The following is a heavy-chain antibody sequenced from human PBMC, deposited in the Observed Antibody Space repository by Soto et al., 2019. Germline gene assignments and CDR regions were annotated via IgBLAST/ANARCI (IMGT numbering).Heavy chain of an antibody. CDR1: GGSISSYY. CDR3: ARGADYYDSSGRYGMDV. V-gene: IGHV4-59*01. Sequence: SETLSLTCTVSGGSISSYYWSWIRQPPGKGLEWIGYIYYSGSTNYNPSLKSRVTISVDTSKNQFSLKLSSVTAADTAVYYCARGADYYDSSGRYGMDVWGQGTTVTVSS. J-gene: IGHJ6*02. CDR2: IYYSGST. D-gene: IGHD3-22*01.